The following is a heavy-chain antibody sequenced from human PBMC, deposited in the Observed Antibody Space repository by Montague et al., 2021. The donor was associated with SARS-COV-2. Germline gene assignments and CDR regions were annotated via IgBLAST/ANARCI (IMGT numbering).Heavy chain of an antibody. CDR2: ISSSSSYV. D-gene: IGHD2-2*01. CDR1: GFTFSSYA. CDR3: AREVRGYHNWFDP. J-gene: IGHJ5*02. Sequence: SLRLSCAASGFTFSSYAMSWVRQAPGKGLEWVSSISSSSSYVYYADSVKGRFTISRDNAKNSLYLQMNSLRAEDTAVYYCAREVRGYHNWFDPWGQGTLVTVSS. V-gene: IGHV3-21*01.